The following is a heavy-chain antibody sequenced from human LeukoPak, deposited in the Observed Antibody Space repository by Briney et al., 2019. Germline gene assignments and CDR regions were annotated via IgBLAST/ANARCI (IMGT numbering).Heavy chain of an antibody. D-gene: IGHD3-22*01. Sequence: SVKVSCKASGGTFSSYAISWVRQAPGQGLEWMGGIIPIFGTANYAQKFQGRVTITADESTSTAYMELSSLRSEDTAVYYCARWDSSGYEAFDIWGHGTMVTVSS. J-gene: IGHJ3*02. CDR2: IIPIFGTA. CDR1: GGTFSSYA. CDR3: ARWDSSGYEAFDI. V-gene: IGHV1-69*13.